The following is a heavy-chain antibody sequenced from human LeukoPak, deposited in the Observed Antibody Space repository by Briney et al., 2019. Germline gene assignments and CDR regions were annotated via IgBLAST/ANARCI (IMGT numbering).Heavy chain of an antibody. CDR3: ATMGLEPLPYYFDY. Sequence: EPGGSLRLSCDASGFIFSSFWMTWVRQAPGKGLEWVANINQDGSARYHVDSVRGRFTISRDNARNSLFLQMDSLRAEDTAVYYCATMGLEPLPYYFDYWGQGTLVTVSS. CDR1: GFIFSSFW. J-gene: IGHJ4*02. D-gene: IGHD1-1*01. CDR2: INQDGSAR. V-gene: IGHV3-7*01.